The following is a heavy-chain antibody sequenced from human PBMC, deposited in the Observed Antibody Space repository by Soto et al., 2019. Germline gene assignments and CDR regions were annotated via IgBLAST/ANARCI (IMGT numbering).Heavy chain of an antibody. Sequence: GGSLRLSCAASGFTFSSYAMSWVRQAPGKGLEWVSAISGSGGSTYYADSVMGRFTISRDKSMNTLYLQMNSLRAEDTAVYYCAKTFTGTTEGVFDYWGQGTLVTVSS. J-gene: IGHJ4*02. CDR3: AKTFTGTTEGVFDY. D-gene: IGHD1-7*01. CDR2: ISGSGGST. V-gene: IGHV3-23*01. CDR1: GFTFSSYA.